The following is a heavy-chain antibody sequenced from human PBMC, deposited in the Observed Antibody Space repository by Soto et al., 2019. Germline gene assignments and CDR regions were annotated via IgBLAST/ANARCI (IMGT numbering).Heavy chain of an antibody. V-gene: IGHV4-61*01. CDR1: GGSVSSGSYY. CDR2: VYYSGST. Sequence: TLSRTCTVSGGSVSSGSYYWSWIRQPPGKGLEWIGYVYYSGSTNYNPSLKSRVTISVDTSKNQFSLRLSSVTAADTAVYYCARGVYSSSSYYNYFDYWGQGTLVTVSS. J-gene: IGHJ4*02. D-gene: IGHD6-13*01. CDR3: ARGVYSSSSYYNYFDY.